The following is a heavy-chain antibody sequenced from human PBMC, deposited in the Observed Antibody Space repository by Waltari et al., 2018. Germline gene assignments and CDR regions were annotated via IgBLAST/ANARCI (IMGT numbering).Heavy chain of an antibody. D-gene: IGHD5-12*01. CDR1: RFTFSKYL. V-gene: IGHV3-7*01. CDR3: ARTGARWLQFAAFDI. CDR2: INQDGSEE. J-gene: IGHJ3*02. Sequence: EVLLVESGGGLVQTGGSLRLYCAASRFTFSKYLMNWVRQAPGKGLEWVANINQDGSEEYYVDSVKGRFTISRDNAKNSLYLEMKTLRAEDTAIYYCARTGARWLQFAAFDIWGQGTMVTVSS.